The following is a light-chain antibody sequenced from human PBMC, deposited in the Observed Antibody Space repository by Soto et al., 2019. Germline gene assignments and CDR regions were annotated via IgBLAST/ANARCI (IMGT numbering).Light chain of an antibody. CDR1: QSVLYNSNNKNY. CDR2: WAS. V-gene: IGKV4-1*01. CDR3: PQYYTTPPT. J-gene: IGKJ1*01. Sequence: DIVMTQSPDSLAVSLGEMATINCKSSQSVLYNSNNKNYLAWYQQKPGPPPELLIYWASTREPGVPDRFSGSGSVRDVTLTISGLQAEDVAVYYCPQYYTTPPTCGQGTKVEIK.